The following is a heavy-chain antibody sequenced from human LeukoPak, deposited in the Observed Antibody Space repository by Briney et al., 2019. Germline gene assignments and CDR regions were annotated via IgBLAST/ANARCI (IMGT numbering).Heavy chain of an antibody. D-gene: IGHD6-13*01. CDR1: GGTFSSYA. Sequence: SVKVSCKASGGTFSSYAISWVRQAPGQGLEWMGGIIPIFGTANYAQKFQGRVTITADKSTSTAYMELSSPRSEDTAVYYCARATGIAAAKIELWGQGTLVTVSS. CDR2: IIPIFGTA. J-gene: IGHJ4*02. V-gene: IGHV1-69*06. CDR3: ARATGIAAAKIEL.